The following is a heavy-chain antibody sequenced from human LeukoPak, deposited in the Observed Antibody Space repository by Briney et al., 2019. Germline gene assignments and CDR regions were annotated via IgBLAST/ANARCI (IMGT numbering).Heavy chain of an antibody. CDR3: AKDMRGEAVAGTGAFEY. CDR1: GFTFDDYT. CDR2: ISWDGNST. V-gene: IGHV3-43*01. Sequence: GGSLRLSCAASGFTFDDYTMHWVRQAPGKGLEWVSLISWDGNSTNYADSVKGRFTISRDNSKNSLYLQMNSLRTEDTALYYCAKDMRGEAVAGTGAFEYWGQGTLVTVSS. J-gene: IGHJ4*02. D-gene: IGHD6-19*01.